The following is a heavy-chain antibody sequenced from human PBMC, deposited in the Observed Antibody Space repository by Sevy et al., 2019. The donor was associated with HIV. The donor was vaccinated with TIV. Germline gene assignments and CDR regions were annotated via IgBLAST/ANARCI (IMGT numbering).Heavy chain of an antibody. CDR1: GFTVSGNY. CDR2: IYSGGST. Sequence: GGSLRLSCAASGFTVSGNYMSWVRQAPGKGLEWVSVIYSGGSTYYADSVKGRFTISRDISKNTLYLQMNSLRAGDTAVFYCGVFGVVTPLYYWGQGTLVTVSS. J-gene: IGHJ4*02. D-gene: IGHD3-3*01. V-gene: IGHV3-66*01. CDR3: GVFGVVTPLYY.